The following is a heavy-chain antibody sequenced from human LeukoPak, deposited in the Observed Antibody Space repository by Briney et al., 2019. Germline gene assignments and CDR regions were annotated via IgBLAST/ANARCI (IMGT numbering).Heavy chain of an antibody. Sequence: ASVNVSCKATGYTFTSYGISWVRQAPGQGLEWMGWISSNSDNTNYAQKLQGRVTMTTDTSTSTACMELRSLRSDDTALYFCARDWGSIKVIADYWGQGTLVTVSS. CDR3: ARDWGSIKVIADY. V-gene: IGHV1-18*01. D-gene: IGHD7-27*01. CDR2: ISSNSDNT. CDR1: GYTFTSYG. J-gene: IGHJ4*02.